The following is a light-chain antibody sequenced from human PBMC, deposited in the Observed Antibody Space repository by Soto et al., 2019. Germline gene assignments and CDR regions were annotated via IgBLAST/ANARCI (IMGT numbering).Light chain of an antibody. J-gene: IGKJ1*01. CDR2: EVS. CDR3: RHYNSYSEA. CDR1: QGVSSH. V-gene: IGKV1-9*01. Sequence: IQFTQFPSSLSASVGDRVAITCRASQGVSSHLAWHQQRPGKAPKLLIYEVSTLQSGVPSRFSGSGSGTDFTLTISSLQPEDFATYYCRHYNSYSEAFGQGTKVDIK.